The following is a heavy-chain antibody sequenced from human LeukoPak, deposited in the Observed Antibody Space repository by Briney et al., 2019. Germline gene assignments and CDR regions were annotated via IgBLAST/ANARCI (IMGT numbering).Heavy chain of an antibody. Sequence: GGSLRLSCAASGFTVSSNYMSWVRQAPGMGLEWVSVMYTGGSTYYADSVKGRFTISGDNSKNTLYLQMNSLRAADTAVYYCARGGGGHWYFDLWGRGTLVTVSS. V-gene: IGHV3-53*01. CDR3: ARGGGGHWYFDL. CDR1: GFTVSSNY. CDR2: MYTGGST. J-gene: IGHJ2*01. D-gene: IGHD3-16*01.